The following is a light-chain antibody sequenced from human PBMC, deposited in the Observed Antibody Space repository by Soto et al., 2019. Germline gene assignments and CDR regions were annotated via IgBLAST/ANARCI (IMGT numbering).Light chain of an antibody. V-gene: IGKV1-5*01. J-gene: IGKJ3*01. CDR2: DAS. CDR3: QHYNRYPFT. Sequence: DIQMTQSPSTLSASVGDRVTITCRASQGISTWLAWYQQRPGEAPKVLIYDASSLESGVPSRFSGSGSETEFTLTISSLQPDDFATYYCQHYNRYPFTFGPGTKVDIK. CDR1: QGISTW.